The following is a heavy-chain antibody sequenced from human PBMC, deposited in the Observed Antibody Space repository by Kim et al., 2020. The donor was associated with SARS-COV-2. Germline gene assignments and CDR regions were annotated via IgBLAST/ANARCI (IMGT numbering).Heavy chain of an antibody. CDR3: ARGFSDLGYNYYYMDV. J-gene: IGHJ6*02. V-gene: IGHV3-48*02. D-gene: IGHD3-10*01. Sequence: DSVEGRFTISRDDAKKSLNLQMNSLRDEDTAVYYCARGFSDLGYNYYYMDVWGQGTTVTVSS.